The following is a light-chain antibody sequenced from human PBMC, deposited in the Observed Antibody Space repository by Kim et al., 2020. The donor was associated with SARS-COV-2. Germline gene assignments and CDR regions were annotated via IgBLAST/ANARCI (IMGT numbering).Light chain of an antibody. CDR1: TGAVTSGYY. J-gene: IGLJ2*01. CDR3: LLYFGGAQWGI. V-gene: IGLV7-43*01. CDR2: STN. Sequence: QTVVTQEPSLTVSPGGTVTLTCASGTGAVTSGYYPNWFQQKPGQAPRALIYSTNYRHSWTPARFSGSLLGGKAALTLSGVQPEDEAEYYCLLYFGGAQWGIFGGGTQLTVL.